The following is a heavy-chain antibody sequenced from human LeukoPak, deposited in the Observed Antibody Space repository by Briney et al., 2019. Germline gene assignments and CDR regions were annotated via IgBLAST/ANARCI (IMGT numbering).Heavy chain of an antibody. J-gene: IGHJ4*02. Sequence: GGSLRLSCAASGFTFSDYYMSWIRQAPGKGLEWVSYISSSGSTIYYADSVKGRFTISRDNAKNSLYLQMNSLRAEDTAVYYCARALWFGELLFAFDYWGQGTLVTVSS. D-gene: IGHD3-10*01. CDR3: ARALWFGELLFAFDY. V-gene: IGHV3-11*01. CDR1: GFTFSDYY. CDR2: ISSSGSTI.